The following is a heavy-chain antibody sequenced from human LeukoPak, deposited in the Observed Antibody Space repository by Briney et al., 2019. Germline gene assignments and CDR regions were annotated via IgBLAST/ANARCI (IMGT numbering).Heavy chain of an antibody. D-gene: IGHD1-1*01. CDR2: IGIASDT. V-gene: IGHV3-13*01. J-gene: IGHJ6*03. Sequence: ETGGSLRLSCAASGFTFSSFDMHWVRQPTGQGLEWVSTIGIASDTYYPGSVEGRFTLSRDNAKNSLYLQMNSLTAGDTAVYYCARGPPRGKYYYMDVWGKGTTVTVSS. CDR1: GFTFSSFD. CDR3: ARGPPRGKYYYMDV.